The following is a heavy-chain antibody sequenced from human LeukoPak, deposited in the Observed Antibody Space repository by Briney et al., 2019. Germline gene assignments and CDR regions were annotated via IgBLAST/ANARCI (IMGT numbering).Heavy chain of an antibody. J-gene: IGHJ6*02. CDR1: GFTVSSNY. CDR2: IYSGGST. V-gene: IGHV3-66*01. Sequence: PGGSLRLSCAASGFTVSSNYMSWVRQAPGKGLEWVSVIYSGGSTYYADSVKGRFTISRDNSKNTLYLQMNRLRAEDTAVYYCARDSPLDYYGMDVWGQGTTVTVSS. CDR3: ARDSPLDYYGMDV.